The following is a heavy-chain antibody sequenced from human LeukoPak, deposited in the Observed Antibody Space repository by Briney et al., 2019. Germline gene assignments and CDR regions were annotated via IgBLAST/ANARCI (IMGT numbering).Heavy chain of an antibody. CDR1: GFSFSSYR. CDR2: ISGSGGST. CDR3: ARASVLLWFGELFFDY. V-gene: IGHV3-23*01. D-gene: IGHD3-10*01. J-gene: IGHJ4*02. Sequence: GGSLRLSCAASGFSFSSYRMNWVRQAPGKGLEWVSGISGSGGSTYYADSVKGRFTISRDNSKNTLYLQMNSLRAEDTAVYYCARASVLLWFGELFFDYWGQGTLVTVSS.